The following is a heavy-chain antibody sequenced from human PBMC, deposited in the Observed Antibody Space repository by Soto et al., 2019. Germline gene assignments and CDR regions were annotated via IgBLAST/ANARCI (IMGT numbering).Heavy chain of an antibody. Sequence: SVKVSCKSSGGPFSSYTISWVRQAPGQGLEWMGRIIPILGIANYAQKFQGRVTITADKSTSTAYMELSSLRSEDTAVYYCARGDGSSSCYYWGQGTLVTVSS. V-gene: IGHV1-69*02. D-gene: IGHD6-6*01. CDR1: GGPFSSYT. CDR2: IIPILGIA. J-gene: IGHJ4*02. CDR3: ARGDGSSSCYY.